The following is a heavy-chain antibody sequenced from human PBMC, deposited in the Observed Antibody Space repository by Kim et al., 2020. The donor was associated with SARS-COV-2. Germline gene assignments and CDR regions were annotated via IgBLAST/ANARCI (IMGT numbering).Heavy chain of an antibody. Sequence: ASVKVSCKVSGYTLTELSMHWVRQAPGKGLEWMGGLDPEDGATIYAQKFQGRVTMTEDTSTDTAYMELSSLRSEDTAVYYCATAIAVAGTTIYYYYGMDVWGQGTTVTVSS. CDR1: GYTLTELS. J-gene: IGHJ6*02. CDR2: LDPEDGAT. CDR3: ATAIAVAGTTIYYYYGMDV. D-gene: IGHD6-19*01. V-gene: IGHV1-24*01.